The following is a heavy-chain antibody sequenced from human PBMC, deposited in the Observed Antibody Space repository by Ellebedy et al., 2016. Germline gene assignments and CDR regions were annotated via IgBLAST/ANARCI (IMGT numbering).Heavy chain of an antibody. V-gene: IGHV3-21*01. CDR2: ISSSSSYI. J-gene: IGHJ4*02. Sequence: GGSLRLSXAASGFTFSSYSMNWVRQAPGKGLEWVSSISSSSSYIYYADSVKGRFTISRDNAKNSLYLQMNSLRAEDTAVYYCLPGAVAGSGGGYWGQGTLVTVSS. CDR1: GFTFSSYS. CDR3: LPGAVAGSGGGY. D-gene: IGHD6-19*01.